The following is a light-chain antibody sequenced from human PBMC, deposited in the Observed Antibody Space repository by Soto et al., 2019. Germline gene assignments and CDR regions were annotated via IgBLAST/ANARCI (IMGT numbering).Light chain of an antibody. CDR2: DTT. CDR1: TLAVTSGLY. V-gene: IGLV7-46*01. Sequence: QAVVTQEPSLTVSPGGTVTLTCGSSTLAVTSGLYPYWFQQKPGQAPRTLIYDTTYKHSWTPARFSGSLLGGNAALTLSGAQPEDEAEYYCLLSYTGARVFGGGTKLTVL. J-gene: IGLJ3*02. CDR3: LLSYTGARV.